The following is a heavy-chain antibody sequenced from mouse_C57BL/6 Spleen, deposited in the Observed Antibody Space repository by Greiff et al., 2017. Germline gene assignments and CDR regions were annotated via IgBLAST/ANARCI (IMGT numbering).Heavy chain of an antibody. CDR1: GYTFTSYW. V-gene: IGHV1-55*01. CDR2: IYPGSGST. J-gene: IGHJ2*01. Sequence: QVQLQQSGAELVKPGASVKMSCKASGYTFTSYWITWVKQRPGQGLEWIGDIYPGSGSTNYNEKFKSKATLTVDTSSSTAYMQLSSLTSEDSAVYYCARRAQATRFFDYWGQGTTLTVSS. CDR3: ARRAQATRFFDY. D-gene: IGHD3-2*02.